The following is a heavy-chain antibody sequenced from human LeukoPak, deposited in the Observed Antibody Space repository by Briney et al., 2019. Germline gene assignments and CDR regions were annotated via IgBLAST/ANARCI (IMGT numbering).Heavy chain of an antibody. V-gene: IGHV3-7*01. CDR3: AIPSSYDGSRYYHAY. CDR2: IGQDGTET. CDR1: GFTFSSYS. D-gene: IGHD3-22*01. J-gene: IGHJ4*02. Sequence: GGSLRLSCAASGFTFSSYSMNWVRQAPGKGLEWVANIGQDGTETVYVGSVKGRFTISRDNAGKLLFLQMNSLRADDTAVYYCAIPSSYDGSRYYHAYWGQGTLVSVSS.